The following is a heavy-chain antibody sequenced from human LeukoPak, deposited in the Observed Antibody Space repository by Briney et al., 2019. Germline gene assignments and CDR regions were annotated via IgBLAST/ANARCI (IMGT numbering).Heavy chain of an antibody. V-gene: IGHV1-18*01. Sequence: ASVKVSCKASGYTFTSYGISWVRQAPGQGLEWMGWISAYNGNTNYAQKFQGRVTMTRDTSISTAYMELSRLRSDDTAVYYCARGYSSGWYKSTYNWFDPWGQGTLVTVSS. CDR2: ISAYNGNT. J-gene: IGHJ5*02. CDR3: ARGYSSGWYKSTYNWFDP. CDR1: GYTFTSYG. D-gene: IGHD6-19*01.